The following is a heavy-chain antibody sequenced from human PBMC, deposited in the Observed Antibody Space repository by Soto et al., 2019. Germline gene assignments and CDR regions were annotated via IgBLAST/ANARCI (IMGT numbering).Heavy chain of an antibody. CDR2: ISPYKGRT. V-gene: IGHV1-18*01. J-gene: IGHJ6*02. D-gene: IGHD2-8*02. CDR3: GRCRTDSYAMDV. Sequence: QVHLVQPGAEVEKPGASVKVSCKASGYSFTSYGIAWVRQAPGQGPEWMGWISPYKGRTNYAQNVKGRVVMTTDISTNTVYLELRSLTSDDTAMYYCGRCRTDSYAMDVWGQGTTVTVSS. CDR1: GYSFTSYG.